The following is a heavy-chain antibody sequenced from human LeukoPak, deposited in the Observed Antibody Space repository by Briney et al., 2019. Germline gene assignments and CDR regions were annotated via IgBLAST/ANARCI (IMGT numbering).Heavy chain of an antibody. D-gene: IGHD2-8*01. V-gene: IGHV3-21*01. CDR1: GFTFSSYS. J-gene: IGHJ4*02. CDR2: ISSRSRYI. CDR3: AVHQVYAISY. Sequence: PGGSLSLSCAASGFTFSSYSMNWVRQAPGKGLEWVSSISSRSRYIYYADSVKGRLTSSRDNAKNSLYLQMNSLRAEDTAVYYCAVHQVYAISYWGQGTLVTVSS.